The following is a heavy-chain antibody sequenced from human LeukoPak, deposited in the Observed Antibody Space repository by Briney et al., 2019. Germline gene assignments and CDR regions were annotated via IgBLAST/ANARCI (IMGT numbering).Heavy chain of an antibody. D-gene: IGHD3-3*01. CDR2: INPKSGGT. CDR1: GYTFIGYF. Sequence: ASVKVSCKASGYTFIGYFMHWVRQAPGQGLGWMGWINPKSGGTNYAQKFQGRVTMTRETFISTAYMELSRLRSDDTAVYYCASHERLNYDFWSDGLPRDYWGQGTLVTVSS. J-gene: IGHJ4*02. CDR3: ASHERLNYDFWSDGLPRDY. V-gene: IGHV1-2*02.